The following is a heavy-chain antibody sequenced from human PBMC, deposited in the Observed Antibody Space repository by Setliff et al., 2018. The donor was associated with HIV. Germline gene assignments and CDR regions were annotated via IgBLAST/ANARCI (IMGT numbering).Heavy chain of an antibody. CDR3: AKVPQCSSSSCQTGAYYYYYMDV. CDR1: VFTFNNYG. V-gene: IGHV3-30*02. D-gene: IGHD2-2*01. CDR2: IRYDGSQK. Sequence: LRLSCAASVFTFNNYGMNWVRQAPGKGLEWVAFIRYDGSQKYYVDSVKGRFTISRDNAKNTLYLQIDSLRAGDTAVYYCAKVPQCSSSSCQTGAYYYYYMDVWGKGTTVTVSS. J-gene: IGHJ6*03.